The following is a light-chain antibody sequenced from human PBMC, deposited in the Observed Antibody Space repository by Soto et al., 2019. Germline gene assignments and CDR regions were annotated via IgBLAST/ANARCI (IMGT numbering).Light chain of an antibody. CDR3: LQDYGYPRT. CDR2: GTS. V-gene: IGKV1-6*01. J-gene: IGKJ1*01. CDR1: QAISTE. Sequence: AIQMTQSPSSLSASVGDRVIITCRASQAISTELGWYQQRPGKAPKLLIYGTSNLQSGVPSRFSGSGSGTDFTLTINSLQPEDFATYYCLQDYGYPRTFGQGTKVDVK.